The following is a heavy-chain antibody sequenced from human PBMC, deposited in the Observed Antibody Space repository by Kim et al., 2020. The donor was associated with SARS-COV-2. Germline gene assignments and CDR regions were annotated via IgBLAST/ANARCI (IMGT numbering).Heavy chain of an antibody. CDR3: AKDLRREIPLYY. V-gene: IGHV3-9*01. Sequence: GDADSVKGRITSSRDNAKNSLYLQMNSLRAEDTALYYCAKDLRREIPLYYWGQGTLVTVSS. J-gene: IGHJ4*02. D-gene: IGHD1-26*01.